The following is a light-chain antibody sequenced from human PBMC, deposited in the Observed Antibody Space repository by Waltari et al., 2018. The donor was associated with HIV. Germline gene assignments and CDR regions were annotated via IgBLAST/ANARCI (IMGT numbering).Light chain of an antibody. CDR1: ASHIARHH. V-gene: IGLV1-44*01. CDR2: KNN. CDR3: AAWDDSLRGVA. J-gene: IGLJ2*01. Sequence: HSLLPHSPSASGTPGQRVPISCSSSASHIARHHVTWYQHPPGTAPRLLIYKNNKRPSGVPDRISGSRAATSASLVIGALQSEDEADYYCAAWDDSLRGVAFGGGTKLTVL.